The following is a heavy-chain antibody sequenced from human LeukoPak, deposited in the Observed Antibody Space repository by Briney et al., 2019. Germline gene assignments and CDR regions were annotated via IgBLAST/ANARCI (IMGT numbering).Heavy chain of an antibody. Sequence: SETLSLTCAVSGYSISSGYYWGWIRQPPGKGPEWIGSIYHSGSTYYNPSLKSRVTISVDTSKNQFSLKLSSVTAADTAVYYCARRSDVLLWFGELFSAFDIWGQGTMVTVSS. J-gene: IGHJ3*02. CDR2: IYHSGST. D-gene: IGHD3-10*01. CDR1: GYSISSGYY. V-gene: IGHV4-38-2*01. CDR3: ARRSDVLLWFGELFSAFDI.